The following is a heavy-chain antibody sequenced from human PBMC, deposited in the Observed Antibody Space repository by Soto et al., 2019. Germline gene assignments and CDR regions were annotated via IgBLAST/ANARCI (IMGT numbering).Heavy chain of an antibody. V-gene: IGHV1-69*13. Sequence: SVKVSCKASGGTFSSYAISWVRQAPGQGLEWMGGIIPIFGTANYAQKFQGRVTITADESTSTAYMELSSLRSEDMAVYYCARYPDYGDYYFDYWGQGTRVTVSS. CDR2: IIPIFGTA. D-gene: IGHD4-17*01. J-gene: IGHJ4*02. CDR1: GGTFSSYA. CDR3: ARYPDYGDYYFDY.